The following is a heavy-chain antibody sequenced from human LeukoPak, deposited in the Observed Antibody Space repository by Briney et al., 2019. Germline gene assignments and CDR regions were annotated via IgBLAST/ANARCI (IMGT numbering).Heavy chain of an antibody. CDR3: AKDRYCSSTNCPYDY. V-gene: IGHV3-23*01. Sequence: GGSLRLSCAASGFTFSSYAMSWVRQAPGKGLEWVSATSGSDDSTYYADSVKGRFTMSRDNSSNMLYLQMNSLRAEDTAVYYCAKDRYCSSTNCPYDYWGQGTLVTVSS. CDR2: TSGSDDST. CDR1: GFTFSSYA. J-gene: IGHJ4*02. D-gene: IGHD2-2*01.